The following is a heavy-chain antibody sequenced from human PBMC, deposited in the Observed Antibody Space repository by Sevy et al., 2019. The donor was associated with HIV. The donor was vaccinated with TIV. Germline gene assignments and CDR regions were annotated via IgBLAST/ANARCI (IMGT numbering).Heavy chain of an antibody. Sequence: GGSLRLSCEASGFTFSSYAMHWVRQAPGKGLEWVAVISYDEIHKDYAGSVKGRFTISRDISKNTLYLQMNSLRAEDTAVYYCARDLPHLLPWELSRGSDYWGQGTLVTVSS. CDR1: GFTFSSYA. CDR3: ARDLPHLLPWELSRGSDY. D-gene: IGHD1-26*01. J-gene: IGHJ4*02. CDR2: ISYDEIHK. V-gene: IGHV3-30*04.